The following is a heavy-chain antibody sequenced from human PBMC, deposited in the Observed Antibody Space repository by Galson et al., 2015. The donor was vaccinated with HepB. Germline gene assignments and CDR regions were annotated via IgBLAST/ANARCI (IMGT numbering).Heavy chain of an antibody. V-gene: IGHV3-21*01. CDR1: GFTFTRHT. CDR3: ARVLSTSWASGFDY. CDR2: ISSSRSYI. D-gene: IGHD2-2*01. Sequence: SLRLSCAASGFTFTRHTMNWVRQAPGKGLEWVSSISSSRSYIYYADSVKGRFTITRDNAKKSLYLQMNSLRADDTAVYYCARVLSTSWASGFDYWGQGTLVTVS. J-gene: IGHJ4*02.